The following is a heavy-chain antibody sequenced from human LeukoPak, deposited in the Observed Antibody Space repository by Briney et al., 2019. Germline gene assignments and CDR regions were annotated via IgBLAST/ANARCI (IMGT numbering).Heavy chain of an antibody. CDR1: GFIFSSYA. J-gene: IGHJ6*02. Sequence: GGSLRLSCAASGFIFSSYAMSWVRQAPGKGLEWVSTISGDAGNTYYADSVKGRFTISRVNSRNILSLQMNSLRAEDTAVYYCARGGTDYYVMDVWGQGTTVTVSS. D-gene: IGHD1-1*01. CDR3: ARGGTDYYVMDV. V-gene: IGHV3-23*01. CDR2: ISGDAGNT.